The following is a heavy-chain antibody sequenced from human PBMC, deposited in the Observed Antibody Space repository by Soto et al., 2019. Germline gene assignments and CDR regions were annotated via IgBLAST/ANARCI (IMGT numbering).Heavy chain of an antibody. CDR3: ASLGHYYGSGSYYYYFDY. Sequence: PSETLSRTCTVSGGSIISYYWIWIRQAAGEGLEWIGRIYTSGSTNYNPSLKSRVTMSVDTSKNRFSLKLSSVTAADTAVYYCASLGHYYGSGSYYYYFDYWGQGTLVTVSS. CDR2: IYTSGST. V-gene: IGHV4-4*07. D-gene: IGHD3-10*01. CDR1: GGSIISYY. J-gene: IGHJ4*02.